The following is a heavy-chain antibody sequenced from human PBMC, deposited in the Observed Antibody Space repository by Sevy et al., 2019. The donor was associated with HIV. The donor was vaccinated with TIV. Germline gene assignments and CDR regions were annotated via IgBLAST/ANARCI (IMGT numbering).Heavy chain of an antibody. Sequence: SETVSLTCTVSGFSISSDYYWGWIRQPPGKGLEWIGSIYDGGSTYYNPSLKSRVTISIDTSKNQFSLKLSSVTAADTAVYYCARDYYGSGSYYEFVYWGQGTLVTVSS. V-gene: IGHV4-38-2*02. CDR2: IYDGGST. CDR1: GFSISSDYY. D-gene: IGHD3-10*01. J-gene: IGHJ4*02. CDR3: ARDYYGSGSYYEFVY.